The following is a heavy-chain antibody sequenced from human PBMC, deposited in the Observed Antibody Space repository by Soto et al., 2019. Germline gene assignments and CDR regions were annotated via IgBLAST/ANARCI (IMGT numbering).Heavy chain of an antibody. CDR3: ARTYCSSPSCYNNWFDP. CDR2: IYPDDSET. J-gene: IGHJ5*02. Sequence: GASLKISCKSSGYTFGTYWIAWVRQKPGKGLEWMGIIYPDDSETNYSPSFQGQVTISADKSVKTAYLQWSSLKASDTAIYYCARTYCSSPSCYNNWFDPWGQGTLVTVSS. V-gene: IGHV5-51*01. D-gene: IGHD3-10*01. CDR1: GYTFGTYW.